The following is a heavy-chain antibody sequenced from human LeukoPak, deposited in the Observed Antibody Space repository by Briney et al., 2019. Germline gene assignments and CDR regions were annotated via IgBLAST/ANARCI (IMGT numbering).Heavy chain of an antibody. D-gene: IGHD6-19*01. CDR2: ISYDGSNK. V-gene: IGHV3-30*04. CDR1: GFTFSDHA. Sequence: GGSLRLSCAASGFTFSDHAMHWVRQAPGKGLEWVAVISYDGSNKYYADSVKGRFTISRDNSKNTLYLQMNSLRAEDTAVYYCARGFSSGGSNDWFDPWGQGTLVTVSS. CDR3: ARGFSSGGSNDWFDP. J-gene: IGHJ5*02.